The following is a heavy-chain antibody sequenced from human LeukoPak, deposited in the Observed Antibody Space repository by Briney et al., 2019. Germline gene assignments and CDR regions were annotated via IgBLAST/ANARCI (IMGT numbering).Heavy chain of an antibody. CDR2: MNPNSGNT. CDR3: ARGGSSTGYYYYYYGMDV. V-gene: IGHV1-8*01. Sequence: ASVTVSCKASGYTFTSYDINWVRQATGQGLEWMGWMNPNSGNTGYAQKFQGRVTMTRNTYISTAYMELSSLRSEDTAVYYCARGGSSTGYYYYYYGMDVWGKGTTVTVSS. D-gene: IGHD2-2*01. CDR1: GYTFTSYD. J-gene: IGHJ6*04.